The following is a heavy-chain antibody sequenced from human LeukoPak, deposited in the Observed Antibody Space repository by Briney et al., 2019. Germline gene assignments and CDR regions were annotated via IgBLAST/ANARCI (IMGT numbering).Heavy chain of an antibody. CDR3: ARRGGGSWYYFDY. Sequence: SETLSLTCTVSGGSISSSNSYWDWIRQPPGMGLEWIGNIYYSGSTNYNASLKSRVTISVDTSKNQFSLKVSSVTAAGTALYYCARRGGGSWYYFDYWGQGTLVTVSS. CDR1: GGSISSSNSY. V-gene: IGHV4-39*01. D-gene: IGHD2-15*01. J-gene: IGHJ4*02. CDR2: IYYSGST.